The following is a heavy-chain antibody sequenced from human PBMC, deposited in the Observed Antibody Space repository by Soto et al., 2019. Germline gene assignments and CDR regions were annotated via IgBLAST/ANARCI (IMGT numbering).Heavy chain of an antibody. CDR1: GYTFTSYD. CDR2: MNPNSGNT. CDR3: ARGRRGSGWYYYYYMDV. D-gene: IGHD6-19*01. J-gene: IGHJ6*03. Sequence: ASVKVSCKASGYTFTSYDINWVRQATGQGLEWMGWMNPNSGNTGYAQKFQGRVTMTRNTSISTAYMELSSLRSEDTAVYYCARGRRGSGWYYYYYMDVWGKGTTVTVS. V-gene: IGHV1-8*01.